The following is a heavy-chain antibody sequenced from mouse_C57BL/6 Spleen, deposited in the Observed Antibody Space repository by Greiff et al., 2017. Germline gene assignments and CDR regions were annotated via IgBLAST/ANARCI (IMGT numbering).Heavy chain of an antibody. CDR1: GYSITSGYY. CDR2: ISYDGSN. Sequence: ESGPGLVKPSQSLSLTCSVTGYSITSGYYWNWIRQFPGNKLEWMGYISYDGSNNYNPSLKNRISITRDTSKNQFFLKLNSVTTEDTATYYCARNRGNYSWFAYWGQGTLVTVSA. CDR3: ARNRGNYSWFAY. D-gene: IGHD2-1*01. V-gene: IGHV3-6*01. J-gene: IGHJ3*01.